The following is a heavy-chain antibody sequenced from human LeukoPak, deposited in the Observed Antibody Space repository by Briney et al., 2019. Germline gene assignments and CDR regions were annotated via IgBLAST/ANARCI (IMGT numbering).Heavy chain of an antibody. J-gene: IGHJ5*02. V-gene: IGHV1-69*01. CDR2: IIPIFGTA. D-gene: IGHD1-26*01. Sequence: SVKVSCKASGGTFSSYAISWVRRAPRQGLEWMGGIIPIFGTANYAQKFQGRVTITADESTSTAYMELSSLRSEDTAVYYCARDRRVGATHNWFDPWGQGTLVTVSS. CDR1: GGTFSSYA. CDR3: ARDRRVGATHNWFDP.